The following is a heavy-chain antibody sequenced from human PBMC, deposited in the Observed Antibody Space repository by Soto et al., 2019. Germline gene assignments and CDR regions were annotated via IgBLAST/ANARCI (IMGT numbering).Heavy chain of an antibody. D-gene: IGHD5-12*01. CDR2: IIPLYGTA. CDR1: GGTFSSFG. V-gene: IGHV1-69*13. CDR3: ARDRSMDGYNSRSFDY. J-gene: IGHJ4*02. Sequence: SVKVSCKASGGTFSSFGFNWVRQAPGHGLEWMGGIIPLYGTANHAQRFQGRVTISADESTSTVYMELISLRSEDTAIYYCARDRSMDGYNSRSFDYWGQGTLLTVSS.